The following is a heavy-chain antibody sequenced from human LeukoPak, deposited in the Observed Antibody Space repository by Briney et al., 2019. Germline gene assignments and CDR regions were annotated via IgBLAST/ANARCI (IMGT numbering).Heavy chain of an antibody. V-gene: IGHV1-18*01. D-gene: IGHD3-22*01. CDR2: ISAYNGNT. Sequence: ASVKVSCKASGYTFTSYGISWVRQAPGQGLEWMGWISAYNGNTNYAQKLQGRVTMTTDTSISTAYMELSSLRSEDTAVYYCAMTDSSGYLSFDYWGQGTLVTVSS. CDR1: GYTFTSYG. J-gene: IGHJ4*02. CDR3: AMTDSSGYLSFDY.